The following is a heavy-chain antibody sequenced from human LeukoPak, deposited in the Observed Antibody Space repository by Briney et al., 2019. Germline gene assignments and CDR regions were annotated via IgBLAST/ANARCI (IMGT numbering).Heavy chain of an antibody. D-gene: IGHD2-21*02. Sequence: PSETLSLTCTVSGGSTSSDDYYWSWIRQPPGKGLEWIGYVFYSGSTYYNPSLKSRVSISVDRSKNQFSLNLRSVTAADAAVYYCARVTKPLVVVTAWGQGTLVTVSS. CDR3: ARVTKPLVVVTA. CDR2: VFYSGST. V-gene: IGHV4-30-4*01. CDR1: GGSTSSDDYY. J-gene: IGHJ5*02.